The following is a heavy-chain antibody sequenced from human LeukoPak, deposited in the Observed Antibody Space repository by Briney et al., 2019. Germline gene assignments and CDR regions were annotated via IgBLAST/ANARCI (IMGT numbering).Heavy chain of an antibody. CDR1: GFTFDDYA. J-gene: IGHJ3*02. CDR2: ISWNSGSI. Sequence: GGSLRLSCAASGFTFDDYAMHWVRQAPGKGLEWVSGISWNSGSIGYADSVKGRFTISRDNAKNSLYLQMNSLRAEDTALYYCAKPYSGSYSDAFDIWGQGTMVTVSS. V-gene: IGHV3-9*01. CDR3: AKPYSGSYSDAFDI. D-gene: IGHD1-26*01.